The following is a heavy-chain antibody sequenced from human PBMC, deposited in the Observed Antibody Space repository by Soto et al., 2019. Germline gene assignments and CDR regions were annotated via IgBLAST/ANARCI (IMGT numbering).Heavy chain of an antibody. CDR3: ARGAFAYGSESDYNTHFDY. CDR2: IGLYIHNT. V-gene: IGHV1-18*04. Sequence: QVQLVQSGAEVKKPGASVKVSCKASGYIFTSYGINWLRQAPGQGLEWLGLIGLYIHNTNYAQKFQGRVTITTDTSTSTVYLELRSLTSDDTAVDYCARGAFAYGSESDYNTHFDYWGQGTLVTVSS. D-gene: IGHD3-10*01. J-gene: IGHJ4*02. CDR1: GYIFTSYG.